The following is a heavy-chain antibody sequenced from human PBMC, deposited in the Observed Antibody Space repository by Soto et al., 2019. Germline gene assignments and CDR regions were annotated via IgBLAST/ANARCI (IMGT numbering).Heavy chain of an antibody. CDR1: GGSISSGGYY. CDR3: AREINYYGSGSYLDY. CDR2: IYYSGST. Sequence: SETLSLTCTVSGGSISSGGYYWSWIRQDPGKGLEWIGYIYYSGSTYYNPSLKSRVTISVDTSKNQFSLKLSSVTAADTAVYYCAREINYYGSGSYLDYWGQGTLVTV. D-gene: IGHD3-10*01. J-gene: IGHJ4*02. V-gene: IGHV4-31*03.